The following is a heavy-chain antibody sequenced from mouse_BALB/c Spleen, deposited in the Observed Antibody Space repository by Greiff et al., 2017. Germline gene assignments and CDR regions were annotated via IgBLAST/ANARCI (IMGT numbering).Heavy chain of an antibody. Sequence: QVQLKESGPELVKPGASVRISCKASGYTFTSYYIHWVKQRPGQGLEWIGWIYPGNVNTKYNEKFKGKATLTADKSSSTAYMQLSSLTSEDSAVYFCARGGTTGHYFDYWGQGTTLTVSS. CDR3: ARGGTTGHYFDY. CDR1: GYTFTSYY. D-gene: IGHD1-1*01. V-gene: IGHV1S56*01. CDR2: IYPGNVNT. J-gene: IGHJ2*01.